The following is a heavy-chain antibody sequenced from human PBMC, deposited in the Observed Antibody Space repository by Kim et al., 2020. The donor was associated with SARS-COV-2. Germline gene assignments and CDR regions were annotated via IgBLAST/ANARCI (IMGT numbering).Heavy chain of an antibody. CDR3: ARDGSGVTTGMYYYYYGMDV. CDR1: GGTFSSYA. D-gene: IGHD4-17*01. V-gene: IGHV1-69*05. J-gene: IGHJ6*02. Sequence: SVKVSCKASGGTFSSYAISWVRQAPGQGLEWMGGIIPIFGTANYAQKFQGRVTMTTDESTSTAYMELSSLRSEDTAVYYCARDGSGVTTGMYYYYYGMDVWGQGATVTVSS. CDR2: IIPIFGTA.